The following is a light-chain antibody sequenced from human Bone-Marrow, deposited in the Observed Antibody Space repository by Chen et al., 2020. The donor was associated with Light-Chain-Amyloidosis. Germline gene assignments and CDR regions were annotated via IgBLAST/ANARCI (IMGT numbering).Light chain of an antibody. CDR1: QTISSNY. Sequence: EIVLTQSPGTLSLSPGEGANLSCRASQTISSNYLTWYQQKFGQVPRLLIYGSSSSATGIPDRFTGSGSGTDFTLTINRLEPEDFAMYYCQQYGTSPLTFGGGTKVEIK. CDR3: QQYGTSPLT. CDR2: GSS. J-gene: IGKJ4*01. V-gene: IGKV3-20*01.